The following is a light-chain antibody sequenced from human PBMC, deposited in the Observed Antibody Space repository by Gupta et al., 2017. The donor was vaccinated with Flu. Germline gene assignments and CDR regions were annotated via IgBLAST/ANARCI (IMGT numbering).Light chain of an antibody. CDR1: QSISSD. CDR2: GAS. Sequence: EIVMTQSPATLSVSPGERATLSCRASQSISSDLAWYQQKPGQAPRLLIYGASSRATGIPARFSGSGSGTEFTLTINSLQSEDFAVYYCQQYYNWPPLTFGGGTKVDI. J-gene: IGKJ4*01. CDR3: QQYYNWPPLT. V-gene: IGKV3-15*01.